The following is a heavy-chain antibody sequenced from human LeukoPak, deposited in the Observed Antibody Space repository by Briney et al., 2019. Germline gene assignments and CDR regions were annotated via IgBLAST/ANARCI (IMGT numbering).Heavy chain of an antibody. CDR1: GGSFSGYY. V-gene: IGHV4-34*01. Sequence: SETLSLTCAVYGGSFSGYYWSWIRQPPGKGLEWIGEINHSGSTNYNPSLKSRVTISVDTSKNQFSLKLSSVTAADTAVYYCARYSSSWRWFDPWGQGTLVTVSS. CDR3: ARYSSSWRWFDP. CDR2: INHSGST. J-gene: IGHJ5*02. D-gene: IGHD6-13*01.